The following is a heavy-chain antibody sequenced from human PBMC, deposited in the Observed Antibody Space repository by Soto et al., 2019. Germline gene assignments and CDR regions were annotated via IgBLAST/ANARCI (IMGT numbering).Heavy chain of an antibody. CDR3: ARPGYSNYGPGVDV. CDR2: IDSDGSTT. Sequence: EVQLVESGGGLVQPGGSLRLSCAASGFTFSVYWMHWVRQAPGKGLVWVSRIDSDGSTTSYADSVKGRFTISRDNAKSTLYLQVNSLRAENTDVYYCARPGYSNYGPGVDVWGQGTTVTVSS. V-gene: IGHV3-74*01. CDR1: GFTFSVYW. J-gene: IGHJ6*02. D-gene: IGHD4-4*01.